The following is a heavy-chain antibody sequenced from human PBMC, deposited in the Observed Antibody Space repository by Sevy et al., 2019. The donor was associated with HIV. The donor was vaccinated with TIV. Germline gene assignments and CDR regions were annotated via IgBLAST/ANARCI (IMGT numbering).Heavy chain of an antibody. CDR1: GFTFSSYA. D-gene: IGHD5-12*01. CDR2: ISGSGGST. Sequence: GGSLRLSCSASGFTFSSYAMRWVRQAPGKGLECVSAISGSGGSTYYADSVKGRFTISRDNSKNTLYLQMNSLRAEDTALYYGAKGYSGYEGFDYWGQGTLVTVSS. J-gene: IGHJ4*02. CDR3: AKGYSGYEGFDY. V-gene: IGHV3-23*01.